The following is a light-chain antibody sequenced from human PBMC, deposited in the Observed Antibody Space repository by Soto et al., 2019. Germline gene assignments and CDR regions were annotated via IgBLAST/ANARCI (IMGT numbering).Light chain of an antibody. V-gene: IGLV2-14*03. Sequence: QSALTQPASVSGSPGQSITISCTGTSRDVGGCNCVSWYQQHPGKAPRLMIYDVSNRPSGVSNRFSGSKSGNTASLTISGLQTADEADYYCCLHTGGPVVFGGGTKLTVL. J-gene: IGLJ2*01. CDR3: CLHTGGPVV. CDR2: DVS. CDR1: SRDVGGCNC.